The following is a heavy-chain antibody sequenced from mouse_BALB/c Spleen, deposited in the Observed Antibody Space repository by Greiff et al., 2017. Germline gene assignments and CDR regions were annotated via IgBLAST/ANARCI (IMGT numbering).Heavy chain of an antibody. J-gene: IGHJ3*01. CDR2: ISYSGST. D-gene: IGHD2-1*01. CDR3: AGYGNPAWFAY. CDR1: GYSITSDYA. V-gene: IGHV3-2*02. Sequence: EVKLVESGPGLVKPSQSLSLTCTVTGYSITSDYAWNWIRQFPGNKLEWMGYISYSGSTSYNPSLKSRISITRDTSKNQFFLQLNSVTTEDTATYYCAGYGNPAWFAYWGQGTLVTVSA.